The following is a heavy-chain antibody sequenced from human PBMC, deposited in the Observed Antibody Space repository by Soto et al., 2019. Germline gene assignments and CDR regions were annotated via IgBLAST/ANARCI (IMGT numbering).Heavy chain of an antibody. CDR1: GCSISSDGNY. D-gene: IGHD3-10*01. CDR2: IYYSGST. CDR3: ARARMVRGIIYYYGMDV. J-gene: IGHJ6*02. Sequence: QVQLQESGPGLVKSSQTLSLTCTVSGCSISSDGNYWSWIRPHPGKGLEWIGYIYYSGSTNYNPSLKSRVTISVDTSKNPFSLKLNSVTAADTAVYYCARARMVRGIIYYYGMDVWGQGTTVTVSS. V-gene: IGHV4-31*03.